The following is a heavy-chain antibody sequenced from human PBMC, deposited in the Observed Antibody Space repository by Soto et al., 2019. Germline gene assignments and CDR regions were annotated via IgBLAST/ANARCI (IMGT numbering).Heavy chain of an antibody. D-gene: IGHD4-17*01. CDR3: ARGRLRAVRFDP. CDR2: INHSGST. V-gene: IGHV4-34*01. CDR1: GGSFSGYY. Sequence: QVQLQQWGAGLLKPSETLSLTCAVYGGSFSGYYWSWIRQPPGKGLEWIGEINHSGSTNYNPSLKSRVTISVDTSKNQFAQKLSSVTAADTAVYYCARGRLRAVRFDPWGQGTLVTVSS. J-gene: IGHJ5*02.